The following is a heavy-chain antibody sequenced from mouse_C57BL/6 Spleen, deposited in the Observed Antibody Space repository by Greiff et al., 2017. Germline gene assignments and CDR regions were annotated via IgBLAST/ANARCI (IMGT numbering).Heavy chain of an antibody. CDR2: ISSGSSTI. CDR3: ARDGNYRYFDV. CDR1: GFTFSDYG. V-gene: IGHV5-17*01. Sequence: EVKLMESGGGLVKPGGSLKLSCAASGFTFSDYGMHWVRQAPEKGLEWVAYISSGSSTIYYADTVKGRFTISRDIAKNTLFLQMTSLRSEATAMYYGARDGNYRYFDVWGTGTTVTVSS. J-gene: IGHJ1*03. D-gene: IGHD2-1*01.